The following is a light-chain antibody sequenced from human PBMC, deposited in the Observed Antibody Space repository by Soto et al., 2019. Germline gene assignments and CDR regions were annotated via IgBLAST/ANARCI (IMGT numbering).Light chain of an antibody. CDR1: ESISRW. CDR2: RAS. J-gene: IGKJ2*01. Sequence: DILMTQSPPTLSASLGDRVTITCRASESISRWLAWYQQKPGQAPKLLIHRASTLATGVPSRISGSGSGTDFTLTISNLQPDDFATYYCQQYKSYSPYTFGQGTKVDIK. V-gene: IGKV1-5*03. CDR3: QQYKSYSPYT.